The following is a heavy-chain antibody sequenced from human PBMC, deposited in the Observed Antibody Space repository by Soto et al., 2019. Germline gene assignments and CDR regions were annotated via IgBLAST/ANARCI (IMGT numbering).Heavy chain of an antibody. J-gene: IGHJ4*02. D-gene: IGHD3-22*01. CDR2: IIPMFGTA. V-gene: IGHV1-69*01. CDR3: ARVGPAHYYDSSGYYSPLDY. Sequence: QVQLVQSGAEVQKPGSSVKVSCKASGDTFSSYAINWVRQAPGQGLEWMGGIIPMFGTANYAQKFKGRVTITAGESTSTVYMELSSLSSEDTAVYYCARVGPAHYYDSSGYYSPLDYWGQGTLVTVSS. CDR1: GDTFSSYA.